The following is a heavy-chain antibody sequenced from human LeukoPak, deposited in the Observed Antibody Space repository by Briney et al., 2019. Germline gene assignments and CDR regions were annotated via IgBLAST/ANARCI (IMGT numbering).Heavy chain of an antibody. CDR2: ISYDGSNK. V-gene: IGHV3-30*03. Sequence: GGSLRLSCAASGFTFSSYGMHWVRQAPGKGLEWVAVISYDGSNKYYADSVKGRFTISRDNSKNTLYLRMNSLRAEDTAVYYCAREMAVWGQGALVTVSS. CDR3: AREMAV. J-gene: IGHJ4*02. CDR1: GFTFSSYG. D-gene: IGHD2-8*01.